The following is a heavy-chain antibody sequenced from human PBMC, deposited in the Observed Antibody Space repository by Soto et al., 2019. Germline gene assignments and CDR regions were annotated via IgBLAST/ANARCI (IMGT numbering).Heavy chain of an antibody. Sequence: SAETLCLTCAISGGSISIGAYSWAWIRQPPGKGLEWVGYIYQSGSTYYNPSLKSRVTIAADRSKNQFSLNLASVTAADTAVYYCARSYSGGDAYFDYWGQGTVVTVSS. V-gene: IGHV4-30-2*01. CDR3: ARSYSGGDAYFDY. J-gene: IGHJ4*02. CDR2: IYQSGST. D-gene: IGHD2-21*02. CDR1: GGSISIGAYS.